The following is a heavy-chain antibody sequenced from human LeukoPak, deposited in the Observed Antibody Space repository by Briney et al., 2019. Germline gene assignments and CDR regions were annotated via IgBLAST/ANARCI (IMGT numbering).Heavy chain of an antibody. J-gene: IGHJ6*02. Sequence: PSETLSLTCAVFGGSISSSNWWSWVRQAPGKGLEWIGEIYHSGSTNYNPSLKSRVTISVDTSKNQFSLKLSSVTAADTAVYYCARGRGYCSGGSCYSGFYYYYYGMDVWGQGTTVTVSS. D-gene: IGHD2-15*01. CDR1: GGSISSSNW. CDR3: ARGRGYCSGGSCYSGFYYYYYGMDV. V-gene: IGHV4-4*02. CDR2: IYHSGST.